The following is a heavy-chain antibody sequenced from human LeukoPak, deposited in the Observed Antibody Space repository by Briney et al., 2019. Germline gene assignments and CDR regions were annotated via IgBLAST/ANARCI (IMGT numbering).Heavy chain of an antibody. CDR3: ARGYSSGWTFYYFDY. D-gene: IGHD6-19*01. Sequence: SETLSLTCTVSGGSISSYYWSWIRQPPGKGLEWIGYIYYSGSTNYNPSLKSRVTMSVDTSKNQFSLKLTSVTAADTAVYFCARGYSSGWTFYYFDYWGQGTLVTVSS. CDR1: GGSISSYY. J-gene: IGHJ4*02. V-gene: IGHV4-59*12. CDR2: IYYSGST.